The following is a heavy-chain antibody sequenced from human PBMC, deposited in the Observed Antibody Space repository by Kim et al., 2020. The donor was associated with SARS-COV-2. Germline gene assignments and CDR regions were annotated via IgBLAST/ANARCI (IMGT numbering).Heavy chain of an antibody. CDR1: GFTFSSYG. J-gene: IGHJ4*01. CDR2: VGYDGTNK. D-gene: IGHD3-10*01. V-gene: IGHV3-30*02. CDR3: SRGLPGRAMVRGANFDY. Sequence: GGSLRLSCAASGFTFSSYGMHWVRQAPGKGLEWVAFVGYDGTNKYYADSVKGRFTVSRNTANLFLQMNRLRFEDTAMYYCSRGLPGRAMVRGANFDYWG.